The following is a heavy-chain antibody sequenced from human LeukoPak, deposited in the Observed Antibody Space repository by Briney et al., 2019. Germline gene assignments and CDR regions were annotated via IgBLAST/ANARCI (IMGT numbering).Heavy chain of an antibody. D-gene: IGHD1-26*01. Sequence: SETLSLTCTVSGGSICSSSYYWSWIRQPPEKGLEWIGYIYYSGSTNYNPSLKSRVTISVDTSKNQFSLKLSSVTAADTAVYYCAREGGSYYSSYYYGMDVWGQGTTVTVSS. CDR1: GGSICSSSYY. V-gene: IGHV4-61*01. J-gene: IGHJ6*02. CDR3: AREGGSYYSSYYYGMDV. CDR2: IYYSGST.